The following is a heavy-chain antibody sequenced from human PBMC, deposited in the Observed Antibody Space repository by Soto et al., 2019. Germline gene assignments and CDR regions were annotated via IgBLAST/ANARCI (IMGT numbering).Heavy chain of an antibody. CDR2: ISAYNGNT. V-gene: IGHV1-18*04. CDR1: GYTFTSYG. CDR3: ARGGTGSTYPGCSSTSCYSSWFDP. D-gene: IGHD2-2*01. J-gene: IGHJ5*02. Sequence: GASVKVSCKASGYTFTSYGISWVRQAPGQGLEWMGWISAYNGNTNYAQKLQGRVTMTTDTSTSTAYMELRSLRSDDTAVYYCARGGTGSTYPGCSSTSCYSSWFDPWGQGTLVTVSS.